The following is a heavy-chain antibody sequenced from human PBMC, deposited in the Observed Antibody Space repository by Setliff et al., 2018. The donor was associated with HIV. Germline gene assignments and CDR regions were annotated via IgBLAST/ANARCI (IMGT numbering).Heavy chain of an antibody. Sequence: LRLSCAASGFTFSGYSMNWVRQAPGKGLEWVASISRGSEDIYYADSIKGRFTISRDNAKYSLYLQMNNLRTEDTAVYYCVRDFKWLNWFFDLWGRGTLVTVSS. CDR2: ISRGSEDI. J-gene: IGHJ2*01. V-gene: IGHV3-21*06. CDR3: VRDFKWLNWFFDL. D-gene: IGHD5-12*01. CDR1: GFTFSGYS.